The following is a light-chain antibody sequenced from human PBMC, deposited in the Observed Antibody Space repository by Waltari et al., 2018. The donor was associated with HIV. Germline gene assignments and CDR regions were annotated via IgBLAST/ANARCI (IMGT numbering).Light chain of an antibody. J-gene: IGLJ1*01. Sequence: SYELTQPPSVSVSPGQPASITCSGDQLANKYIWWYQQTSGQSPVLVIYQDSKRPPGIPERFSGSHSGHTATLTISGTQTVDEADYYCQTWDNNFYVFGSGTKVTVL. CDR2: QDS. V-gene: IGLV3-1*01. CDR1: QLANKY. CDR3: QTWDNNFYV.